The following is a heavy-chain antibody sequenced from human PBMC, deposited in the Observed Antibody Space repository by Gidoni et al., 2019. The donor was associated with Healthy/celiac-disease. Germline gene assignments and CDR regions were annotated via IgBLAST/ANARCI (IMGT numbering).Heavy chain of an antibody. CDR3: TRGGNWELPNKIDAFDI. Sequence: EVQLVESGGGLVQPGRSPRLSCTASGFTFGYSAMSWFRQAPGKGLEWVGFIRSKAYGGTTEYAASVKGRFNISRDDSKSIAYLQMNSLKTEDTAVYYCTRGGNWELPNKIDAFDIWGQGTMVTVSS. D-gene: IGHD1-26*01. CDR2: IRSKAYGGTT. J-gene: IGHJ3*02. V-gene: IGHV3-49*03. CDR1: GFTFGYSA.